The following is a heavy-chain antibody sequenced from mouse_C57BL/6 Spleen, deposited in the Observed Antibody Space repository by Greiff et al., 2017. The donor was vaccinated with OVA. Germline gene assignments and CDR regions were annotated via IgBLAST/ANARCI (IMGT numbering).Heavy chain of an antibody. J-gene: IGHJ4*01. V-gene: IGHV1-82*01. CDR2: IYPGDGDT. CDR3: ARGSSPYYAMDY. Sequence: VQRVESGPELVKPGASVKISCKASGYAFSSSWMNWVKQRPGKGLEWIGRIYPGDGDTNYNGKFKGKATLTADKSSSTAYMQLSSLTSEDSAVYFCARGSSPYYAMDYWGQGTSVTVSS. CDR1: GYAFSSSW.